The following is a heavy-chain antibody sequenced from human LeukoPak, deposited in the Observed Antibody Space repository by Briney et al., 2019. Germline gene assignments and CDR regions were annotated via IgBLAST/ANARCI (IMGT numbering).Heavy chain of an antibody. V-gene: IGHV3-7*01. D-gene: IGHD5-12*01. CDR2: INQGGSVK. CDR1: GFSFRDLW. Sequence: GGSLRLSCAASGFSFRDLWMTWVRQAPGKGLEWVTNINQGGSVKYYVDSVKGRFTISRDDAESSLYVQMNSLRDEDTAVYYCARFGYSGWNLEYWGQGTLVTVSS. CDR3: ARFGYSGWNLEY. J-gene: IGHJ4*02.